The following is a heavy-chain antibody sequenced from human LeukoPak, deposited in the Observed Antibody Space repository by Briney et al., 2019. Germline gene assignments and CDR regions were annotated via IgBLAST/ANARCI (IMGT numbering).Heavy chain of an antibody. J-gene: IGHJ3*02. Sequence: SVTLSLTCTVSGGPVRNYYWSWMRQSTARGLEWLGRIYSGGDTYHNPSLTGRVTLSVESSKNQFYLTLPSVTAADTAVYFCARDAAPQGITMFWPIWGHGTMVSVSS. CDR2: IYSGGDT. CDR1: GGPVRNYY. D-gene: IGHD3-10*02. CDR3: ARDAAPQGITMFWPI. V-gene: IGHV4-4*07.